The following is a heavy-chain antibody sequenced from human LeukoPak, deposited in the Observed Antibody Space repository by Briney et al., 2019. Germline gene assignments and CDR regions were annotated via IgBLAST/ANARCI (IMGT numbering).Heavy chain of an antibody. CDR3: ATSYTYYYDSSGYYYF. CDR2: MNPNSGNT. D-gene: IGHD3-22*01. CDR1: GYTFTSYD. V-gene: IGHV1-8*01. J-gene: IGHJ4*02. Sequence: GASVKVSCKASGYTFTSYDINWVRQATGQGLEWMGWMNPNSGNTGYAQKFQGRVTMTRNTSISTAYMELSSLRSEDTAVYYCATSYTYYYDSSGYYYFWGQGTLVTVSS.